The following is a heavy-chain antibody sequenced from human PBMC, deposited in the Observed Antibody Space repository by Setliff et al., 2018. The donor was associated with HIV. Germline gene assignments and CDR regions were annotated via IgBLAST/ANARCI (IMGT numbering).Heavy chain of an antibody. CDR2: IYHTEYT. V-gene: IGHV4-4*02. CDR3: ARGHCSGTNCYGVDY. CDR1: GGSLSSDNW. J-gene: IGHJ4*02. D-gene: IGHD2-2*01. Sequence: SETLSLTCAVSGGSLSSDNWWTWVRQPPGKGLEWIGEIYHTEYTNYSPSLKSRVSMSVDRSKNQFSLNLTSVTAADTAVYYCARGHCSGTNCYGVDYWGQGTLVTVSS.